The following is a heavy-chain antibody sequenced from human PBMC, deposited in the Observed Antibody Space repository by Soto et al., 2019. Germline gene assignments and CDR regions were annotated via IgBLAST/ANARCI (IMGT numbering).Heavy chain of an antibody. CDR3: ARATGGVTGTWGWFDP. J-gene: IGHJ5*02. V-gene: IGHV1-18*01. Sequence: QVQLVQSGAEVKKPGASVKVSCKASGYTFTSYGISWVRQAPGQGLEWMGWISAYNGNTNYAQKLQGGVTMTTDTATSTAYRELRSMRSDGTAVYYCARATGGVTGTWGWFDPWGQGTLVTVSS. CDR2: ISAYNGNT. CDR1: GYTFTSYG. D-gene: IGHD2-8*02.